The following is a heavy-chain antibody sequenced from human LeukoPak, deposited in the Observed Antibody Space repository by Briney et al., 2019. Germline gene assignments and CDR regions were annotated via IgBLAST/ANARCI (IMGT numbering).Heavy chain of an antibody. CDR3: ARNMTAISRLDVFDM. CDR1: GGSMSRSGQY. J-gene: IGHJ3*02. Sequence: SETLSLTCTVSGGSMSRSGQYWGWIRQSPVKGLEWIGSIYYSGSTYYNPSLKSRVTISVDTSKNQFSLELRSVTAADTAIYYCARNMTAISRLDVFDMWGPGTMVTVS. CDR2: IYYSGST. V-gene: IGHV4-39*01. D-gene: IGHD2-21*02.